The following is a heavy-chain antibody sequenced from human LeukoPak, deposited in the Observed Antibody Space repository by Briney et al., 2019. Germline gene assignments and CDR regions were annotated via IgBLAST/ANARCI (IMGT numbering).Heavy chain of an antibody. CDR2: IIPIFGTA. CDR1: GGTFSSYA. CDR3: ARATNTMVRGVTATTFDY. V-gene: IGHV1-69*01. J-gene: IGHJ4*02. Sequence: SVKVSCKASGGTFSSYAISRVRQAPGQGLEWMGGIIPIFGTANYAQKFQGRVTITADESTSTAYMELSSLRSEDTAVYYCARATNTMVRGVTATTFDYWGQGTLVTVSS. D-gene: IGHD3-10*01.